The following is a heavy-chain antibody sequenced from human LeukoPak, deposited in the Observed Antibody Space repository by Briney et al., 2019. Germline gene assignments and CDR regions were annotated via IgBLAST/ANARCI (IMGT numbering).Heavy chain of an antibody. CDR2: MHPGGTT. J-gene: IGHJ4*02. Sequence: PSETLSLTCSVFVDSMNNYYWTWIWQPPRKGLEWVGNMHPGGTTKFHPSLEGRVTMSIDTSNKQFSLRLRSVTAADTATYYCAKTGSLFGRFLDHWGPGALVIVSS. CDR1: VDSMNNYY. D-gene: IGHD3-10*02. V-gene: IGHV4-59*01. CDR3: AKTGSLFGRFLDH.